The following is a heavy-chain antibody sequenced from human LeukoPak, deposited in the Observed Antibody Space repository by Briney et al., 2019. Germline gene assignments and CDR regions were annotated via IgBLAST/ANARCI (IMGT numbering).Heavy chain of an antibody. J-gene: IGHJ4*02. CDR2: INYSGTT. V-gene: IGHV4-39*01. Sequence: PSETLSLTCTVSGGAIISDNFYWGWVRQPPGKGLEWVGSINYSGTTYYNPSLRSRVSISVDTSRTQFFLRLNSVTAADTAVYYCGRLFDSWGQGIQVTVSS. CDR3: GRLFDS. CDR1: GGAIISDNFY.